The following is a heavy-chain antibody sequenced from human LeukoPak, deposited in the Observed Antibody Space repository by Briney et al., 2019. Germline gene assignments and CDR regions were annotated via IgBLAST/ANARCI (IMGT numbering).Heavy chain of an antibody. D-gene: IGHD6-25*01. CDR1: GGTFSSYA. CDR3: AIRPGGPLGGYNWFDP. J-gene: IGHJ5*02. CDR2: IIPIFGTA. Sequence: SVKVSCKASGGTFSSYAISWVRQAPGQGLEWMGGIIPIFGTANYAQKFQGRVTITADESTSTAYMEPSSLRSEDTAVYYCAIRPGGPLGGYNWFDPWGQGALVTVSS. V-gene: IGHV1-69*13.